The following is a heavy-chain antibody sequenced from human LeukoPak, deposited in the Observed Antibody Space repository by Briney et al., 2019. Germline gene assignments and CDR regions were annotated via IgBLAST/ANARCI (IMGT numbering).Heavy chain of an antibody. J-gene: IGHJ5*02. V-gene: IGHV3-21*01. Sequence: GGSLRLSCAASGFTFSSYSMNWVRQAPGKGLEWVSSISSSSSYIYYADSVKGRFAISRDNAKNSLYLQMNSLRAEDTAVYYCARDRSGATCFDPWGQGTLVTVSS. CDR3: ARDRSGATCFDP. CDR1: GFTFSSYS. D-gene: IGHD1-26*01. CDR2: ISSSSSYI.